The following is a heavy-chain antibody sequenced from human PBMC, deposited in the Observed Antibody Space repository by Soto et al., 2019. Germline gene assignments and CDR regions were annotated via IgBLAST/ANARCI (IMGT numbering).Heavy chain of an antibody. J-gene: IGHJ4*02. D-gene: IGHD3-22*01. CDR1: GDSISSYY. CDR3: ALRSMAVVPEY. Sequence: QVQLQESGPGLVKPSETLSLTCAVSGDSISSYYCMWIRQPPGKGLESIGYLYYGRSANYNPSLKSRVTLSVDTCTNQCSLTLSSMNAADTAVYYCALRSMAVVPEYWGQGTLVTVSS. V-gene: IGHV4-59*01. CDR2: LYYGRSA.